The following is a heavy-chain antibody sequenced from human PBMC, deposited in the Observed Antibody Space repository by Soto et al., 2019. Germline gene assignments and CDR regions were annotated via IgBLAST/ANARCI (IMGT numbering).Heavy chain of an antibody. D-gene: IGHD2-8*01. J-gene: IGHJ6*02. V-gene: IGHV3-21*01. CDR3: AREYAAWPLAYGLDV. CDR2: ISSRSDI. CDR1: GFTFSTYS. Sequence: VGSLRLSCVGSGFTFSTYSINWVRQAPGKGLEWVSSISSRSDIYYADSVKGRFTISRDNAKNSVSLQMNSLRAEDTAVYYCAREYAAWPLAYGLDVWGQGTTVTVSS.